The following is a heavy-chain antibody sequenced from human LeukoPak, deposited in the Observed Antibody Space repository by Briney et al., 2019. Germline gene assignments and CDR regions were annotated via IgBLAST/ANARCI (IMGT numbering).Heavy chain of an antibody. J-gene: IGHJ4*02. D-gene: IGHD6-6*01. Sequence: PGGSLRLSCAASGFTFSSYSMNWVRQAPGKGLEWVSYISSSTIYYADSVKGRFTISRDNAKNSLYLQMNSLRAEDTAVYYCARSYTSSSEHWGQGTLVTVSS. CDR1: GFTFSSYS. CDR2: ISSSTI. CDR3: ARSYTSSSEH. V-gene: IGHV3-48*01.